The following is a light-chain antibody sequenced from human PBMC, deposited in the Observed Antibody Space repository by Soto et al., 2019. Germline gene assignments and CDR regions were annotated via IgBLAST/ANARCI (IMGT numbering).Light chain of an antibody. V-gene: IGKV3-15*01. CDR2: GAS. J-gene: IGKJ1*01. CDR3: QQYKYWPRT. CDR1: QSVNSD. Sequence: EVVVTQSPAILSVSPGERATLSCRASQSVNSDLAWYQQKLGQAPRLLIQGASTRATGIPARFSGSGSGTEFTLTISSLQSEDFAVYYCQQYKYWPRTFGQGTKVDIK.